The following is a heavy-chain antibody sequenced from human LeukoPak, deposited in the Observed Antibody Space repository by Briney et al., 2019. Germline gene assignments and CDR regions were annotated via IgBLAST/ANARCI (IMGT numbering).Heavy chain of an antibody. Sequence: GGSLRLSCAASGFTFSSYWMSWVRQAPGKGREWVANIKQDGSEKYYVDSVKGRFTISRDNAKHSLYLQMNSLRAEDTAVYYCARDRPAAQICYYYGRDVGAQGTTVPVSS. V-gene: IGHV3-7*01. CDR1: GFTFSSYW. CDR3: ARDRPAAQICYYYGRDV. D-gene: IGHD2-2*01. J-gene: IGHJ6*02. CDR2: IKQDGSEK.